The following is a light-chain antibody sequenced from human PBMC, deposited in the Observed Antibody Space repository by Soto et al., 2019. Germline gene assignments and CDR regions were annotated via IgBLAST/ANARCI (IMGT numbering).Light chain of an antibody. CDR3: QQYNNWWT. J-gene: IGKJ1*01. V-gene: IGKV3-15*01. CDR1: QSVSSN. Sequence: EIVMTQSAATLSVSPGERATLSCRASQSVSSNLAWYQQKPGQAPRLLIYGASTRATGIQARFSGSGSATEFTLTISSLQSEDFAVYYCQQYNNWWTFGQGTKVEIK. CDR2: GAS.